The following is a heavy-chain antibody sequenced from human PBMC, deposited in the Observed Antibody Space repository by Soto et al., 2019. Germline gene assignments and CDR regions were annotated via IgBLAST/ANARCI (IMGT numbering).Heavy chain of an antibody. Sequence: GGSLRLSCAASGFTFSSYAMSWVRQAPGKGLEWVSAISGSGGSTYYADSVKGRFTISRDNSKNTLYLQMNSLRAEDTAVYYCAKDVDTAMVTGPYYYYGMDVWGQGTTVTVSS. D-gene: IGHD5-18*01. CDR3: AKDVDTAMVTGPYYYYGMDV. CDR2: ISGSGGST. V-gene: IGHV3-23*01. CDR1: GFTFSSYA. J-gene: IGHJ6*02.